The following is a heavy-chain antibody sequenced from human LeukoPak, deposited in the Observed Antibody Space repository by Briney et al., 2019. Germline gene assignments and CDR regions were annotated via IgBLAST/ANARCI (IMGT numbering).Heavy chain of an antibody. D-gene: IGHD1-1*01. CDR1: GFSFSNSG. CDR2: ISGGGANT. Sequence: GGPLRLSCAASGFSFSNSGMSWVRQAPAKGLEWVAGISGGGANTHYADSVKGRFTISRDNSKNTLFLQMNSLRDEDTAIYYCSKWNGYGDYWGQGTLVTVSS. J-gene: IGHJ4*02. CDR3: SKWNGYGDY. V-gene: IGHV3-23*01.